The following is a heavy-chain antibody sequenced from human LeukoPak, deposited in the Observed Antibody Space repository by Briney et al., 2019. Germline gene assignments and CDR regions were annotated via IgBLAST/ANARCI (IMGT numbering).Heavy chain of an antibody. CDR1: GGSFSGYY. Sequence: SETLSLTCAVYGGSFSGYYWSWIRQPPGKGLEWIGEINHSGSTNYNPSLMSRVTISVDTSKSQFSLKLGSVTAADTAVYFCARQNYGSAPLRYWGQGTLVTVSS. V-gene: IGHV4-34*01. D-gene: IGHD3-10*01. CDR2: INHSGST. CDR3: ARQNYGSAPLRY. J-gene: IGHJ4*02.